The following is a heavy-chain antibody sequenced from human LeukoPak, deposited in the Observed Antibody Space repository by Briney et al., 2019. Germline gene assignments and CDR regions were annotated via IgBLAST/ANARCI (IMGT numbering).Heavy chain of an antibody. D-gene: IGHD1-26*01. CDR3: AKVPSSSGSYASGYFDY. CDR2: ISWNSGSI. J-gene: IGHJ4*02. Sequence: GRSLRLSCAASGFTFGDYAMHWVRQAPGKGLEWVSGISWNSGSIGYADSVKGRFTISRDNAKNSLYLQMNSLRAEDTALYYCAKVPSSSGSYASGYFDYWGQGTLVTVSS. CDR1: GFTFGDYA. V-gene: IGHV3-9*01.